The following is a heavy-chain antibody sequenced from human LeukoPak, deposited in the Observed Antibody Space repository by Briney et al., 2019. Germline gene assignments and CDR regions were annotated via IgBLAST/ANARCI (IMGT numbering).Heavy chain of an antibody. V-gene: IGHV3-43D*03. Sequence: GGSLRLSCAASGFTFDDYAMHWVRQAPGKGLEWVSLISWDGGSTYYADSVKGRFTISRDNSKNSLYLQMNSRRAEDTALYYCAKDIGAAAGYYYYYMDVWGKGTTVTVSS. D-gene: IGHD6-13*01. CDR1: GFTFDDYA. CDR2: ISWDGGST. J-gene: IGHJ6*03. CDR3: AKDIGAAAGYYYYYMDV.